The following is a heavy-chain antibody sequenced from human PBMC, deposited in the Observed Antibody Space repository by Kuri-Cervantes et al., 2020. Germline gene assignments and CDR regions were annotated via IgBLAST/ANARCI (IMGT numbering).Heavy chain of an antibody. Sequence: SETLSLTCAVSGGSISSSNWWSWVRQPPGKGLEWIGEIYHSGSTNYNPSLKSRVTISVDKSKNQFSLKLSSVTAADTAVYYCARAHCGGDCYPPWYFDLWGRGTLVTVSS. D-gene: IGHD2-21*02. CDR1: GGSISSSNW. V-gene: IGHV4-4*02. J-gene: IGHJ2*01. CDR3: ARAHCGGDCYPPWYFDL. CDR2: IYHSGST.